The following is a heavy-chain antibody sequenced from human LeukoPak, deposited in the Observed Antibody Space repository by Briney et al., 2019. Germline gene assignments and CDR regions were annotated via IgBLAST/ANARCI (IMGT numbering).Heavy chain of an antibody. J-gene: IGHJ4*02. Sequence: SETLSLTCTVSGSSISSYYWSWIRQPPGKGLEWIGYIDYTGSTNYYPSLKSRVTISLDTSKNQFSLKLTSVTAADTAVYYCAKGVRIQLQLEDWGQGTLVIVSS. D-gene: IGHD1-1*01. CDR1: GSSISSYY. V-gene: IGHV4-59*08. CDR3: AKGVRIQLQLED. CDR2: IDYTGST.